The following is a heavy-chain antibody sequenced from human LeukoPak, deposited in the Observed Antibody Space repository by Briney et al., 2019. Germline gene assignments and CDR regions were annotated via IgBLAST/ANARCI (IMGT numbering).Heavy chain of an antibody. V-gene: IGHV3-43D*03. CDR1: GFTFDDYA. CDR3: AKVRPRGYSGYDLGCDY. Sequence: GGSLRLSCAASGFTFDDYAMHWVRQAPGKGLEWVSLISWDGGSTYYADSVKGRFTISRDNSKNSLYLQMNSLRAEDTALYYCAKVRPRGYSGYDLGCDYWGQGTLVTVSS. D-gene: IGHD5-12*01. J-gene: IGHJ4*02. CDR2: ISWDGGST.